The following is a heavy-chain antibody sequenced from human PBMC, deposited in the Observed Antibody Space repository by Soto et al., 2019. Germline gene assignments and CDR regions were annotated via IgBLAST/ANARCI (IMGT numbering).Heavy chain of an antibody. CDR1: GGTFSSYA. Sequence: VKVSCKASGGTFSSYAISWVRQAPGQGLEWMGGIIPIFGTANYAQKFQGRVTITADESTSTAYMALSSLRSEDTAVYYCARVWGIAAAGMGTYYYYGMDVWGQGTTVTVSS. CDR3: ARVWGIAAAGMGTYYYYGMDV. J-gene: IGHJ6*02. V-gene: IGHV1-69*13. D-gene: IGHD6-13*01. CDR2: IIPIFGTA.